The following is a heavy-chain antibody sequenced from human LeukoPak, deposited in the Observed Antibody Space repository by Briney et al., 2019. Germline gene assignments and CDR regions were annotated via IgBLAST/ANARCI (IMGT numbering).Heavy chain of an antibody. CDR2: ISYDGSNK. V-gene: IGHV3-30-3*01. J-gene: IGHJ6*02. D-gene: IGHD2-15*01. Sequence: PGRSLRLSCAASGFTFSSYAMHWVRQAPGKGLEWVAVISYDGSNKYYADSVKGRFTISRDNSKNTLYLQMNSLRAEDTAVYYCARGFCSGGSCYSGWVLDYYYYYGMDVXXQGTTVTVSS. CDR1: GFTFSSYA. CDR3: ARGFCSGGSCYSGWVLDYYYYYGMDV.